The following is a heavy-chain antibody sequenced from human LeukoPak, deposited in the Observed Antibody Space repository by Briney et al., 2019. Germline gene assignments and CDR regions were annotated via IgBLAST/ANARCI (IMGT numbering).Heavy chain of an antibody. J-gene: IGHJ5*02. Sequence: PGGSLRLSCAASGFTFSSYGMHWVRQAPGKGLEWVAFIRYDGSNKYYADSVKGRFTISRDNPKNTLYLQMNSLRAEDTAVYYCAKGLLWSKNWFDPWGQGTLVTVSS. D-gene: IGHD3-10*01. CDR2: IRYDGSNK. V-gene: IGHV3-30*02. CDR3: AKGLLWSKNWFDP. CDR1: GFTFSSYG.